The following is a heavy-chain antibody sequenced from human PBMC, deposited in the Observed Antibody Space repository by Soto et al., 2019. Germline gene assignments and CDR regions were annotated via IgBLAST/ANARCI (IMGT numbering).Heavy chain of an antibody. CDR1: CGTVIGVY. Sequence: PLETLSLTSGVFCGTVIGVYWRRIPQPPGKGLEWIGEINHSGSTNYNPSLKSRVTISVDTSKNQFSLKLSSVTAADTAVYYCASLADSSSTPPTGTFDYWGQGTLVTVSS. J-gene: IGHJ4*02. CDR2: INHSGST. CDR3: ASLADSSSTPPTGTFDY. V-gene: IGHV4-34*01. D-gene: IGHD1-1*01.